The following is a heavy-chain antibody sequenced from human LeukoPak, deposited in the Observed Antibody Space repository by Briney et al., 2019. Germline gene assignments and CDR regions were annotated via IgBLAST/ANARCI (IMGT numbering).Heavy chain of an antibody. J-gene: IGHJ3*02. V-gene: IGHV4-39*01. Sequence: SETLSLTCTVSGDSIGSSTYYWGWIRQPPGKGLEWIGSFYYSGGTYYNPSLKSRVTISVDTSKNQFSLKLSSVTAADTAVYYCARREGTTMHAFDIWGQGTMVTVSS. CDR2: FYYSGGT. CDR3: ARREGTTMHAFDI. D-gene: IGHD4-17*01. CDR1: GDSIGSSTYY.